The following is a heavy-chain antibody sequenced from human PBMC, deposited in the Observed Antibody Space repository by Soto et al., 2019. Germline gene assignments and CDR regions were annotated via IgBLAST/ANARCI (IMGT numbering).Heavy chain of an antibody. D-gene: IGHD3-3*01. V-gene: IGHV3-30-3*01. CDR3: ARDGSIFGVVPY. J-gene: IGHJ4*02. CDR2: ISYDGSNK. CDR1: GFTFSSYA. Sequence: GGSLRLSCAASGFTFSSYAMHWVRQAPGKGLEWVAVISYDGSNKYYADSVKGRFTISRDNSKNTLYLQMNSLRAEDTAVYYCARDGSIFGVVPYWGQGTLVTVSS.